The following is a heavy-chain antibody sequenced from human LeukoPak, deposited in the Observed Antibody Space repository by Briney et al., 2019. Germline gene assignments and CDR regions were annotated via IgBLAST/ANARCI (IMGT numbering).Heavy chain of an antibody. CDR2: INPNSGGT. Sequence: ASVKVSCKASGYTFTGYYMHWVRQAPGQGPEWMGWINPNSGGTNYAQKFQGRVTMTRDTSISTAYMELSRLRSDDTAVYYCARDLAIYDFWSGYYTRSTITGDYWGQGTLVTVSS. CDR3: ARDLAIYDFWSGYYTRSTITGDY. D-gene: IGHD3-3*01. CDR1: GYTFTGYY. V-gene: IGHV1-2*02. J-gene: IGHJ4*02.